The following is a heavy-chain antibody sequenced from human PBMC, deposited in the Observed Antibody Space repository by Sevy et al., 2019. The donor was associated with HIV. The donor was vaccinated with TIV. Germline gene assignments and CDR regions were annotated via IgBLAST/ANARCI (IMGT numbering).Heavy chain of an antibody. Sequence: GESLKISCKASGYSFTSYWIGWVRQMPGKGLGWMGIIFPADSDTRYSPSFLGQVIMSVDESISTAYLQWRSLKASDTAMYYCATSIAPGSDAFDFWGQRTMVTVSS. V-gene: IGHV5-51*01. J-gene: IGHJ3*01. CDR1: GYSFTSYW. CDR3: ATSIAPGSDAFDF. D-gene: IGHD3-10*01. CDR2: IFPADSDT.